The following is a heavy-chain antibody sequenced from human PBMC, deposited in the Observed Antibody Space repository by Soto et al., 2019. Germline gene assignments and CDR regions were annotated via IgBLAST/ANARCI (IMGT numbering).Heavy chain of an antibody. J-gene: IGHJ2*01. CDR1: GGSISGSSYY. CDR2: IYYSGST. Sequence: SSETLSLTCTVSGGSISGSSYYWGWIRQPPGKGLEWIGIIYYSGSTSYNPSLKSRVTISVDTSKSQFSLKLSSVTAADTAVYYCARLVTTAYWYFDLWGRGTLVTVSS. D-gene: IGHD4-17*01. CDR3: ARLVTTAYWYFDL. V-gene: IGHV4-39*01.